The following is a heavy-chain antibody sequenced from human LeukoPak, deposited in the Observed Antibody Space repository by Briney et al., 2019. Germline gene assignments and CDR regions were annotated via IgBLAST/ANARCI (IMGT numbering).Heavy chain of an antibody. D-gene: IGHD1-1*01. Sequence: SETLSLTCAVYGGSFSGYYRSWIRQPPGKGLEWIGEINHSGSTNYNPSLKSRVTISVDTSKNQFSLKLSSVTAADTAVYYCARDDDGFDYWGQGTLVTVSS. CDR2: INHSGST. V-gene: IGHV4-34*01. J-gene: IGHJ4*02. CDR1: GGSFSGYY. CDR3: ARDDDGFDY.